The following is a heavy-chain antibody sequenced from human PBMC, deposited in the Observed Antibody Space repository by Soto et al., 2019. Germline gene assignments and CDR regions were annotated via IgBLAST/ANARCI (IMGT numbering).Heavy chain of an antibody. V-gene: IGHV1-69*01. J-gene: IGHJ4*01. D-gene: IGHD1-26*01. CDR1: GGTFSSYS. CDR3: ARDVGRHSGGIDY. CDR2: IIPIFGTA. Sequence: QVQLVQSGAEVTKPGSSVTVSCKASGGTFSSYSINWVRQAPGQGLEWMGEIIPIFGTANYAQKFQGRVTITADESTSKAYMELSSLRSEVTAVYYCARDVGRHSGGIDYWGPGTLVPASS.